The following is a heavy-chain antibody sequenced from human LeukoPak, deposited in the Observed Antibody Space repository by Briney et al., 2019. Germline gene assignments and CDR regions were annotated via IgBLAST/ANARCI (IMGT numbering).Heavy chain of an antibody. CDR3: ARCLSSSWYQNDAFDI. D-gene: IGHD6-13*01. J-gene: IGHJ3*02. V-gene: IGHV4-59*12. CDR2: IYYSGST. Sequence: PSETLSLTCTVSGGSISSYYWSWIRQPPGKGLEWIGYIYYSGSTNYNPSLKSRVTISVDTSKNQFSLKLGSVTAADTAVYYRARCLSSSWYQNDAFDIWGQGTMVTVSS. CDR1: GGSISSYY.